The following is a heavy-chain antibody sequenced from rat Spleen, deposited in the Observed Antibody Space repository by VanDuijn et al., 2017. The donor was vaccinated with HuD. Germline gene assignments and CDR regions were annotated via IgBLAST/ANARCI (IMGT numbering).Heavy chain of an antibody. CDR3: ARSDGVHYYLPFAD. D-gene: IGHD1-12*02. Sequence: EVQLQESGPGLVRPSQSLSLTCSVSGYSITSNYWGWIRKFPGNKMEFIGHINYSGSTTYNPSLKSRISITRDTSRNQFFLQVNSVTTEDTATYYCARSDGVHYYLPFADWGQGTLVTVSS. CDR1: GYSITSNY. CDR2: INYSGST. J-gene: IGHJ3*01. V-gene: IGHV3-1*01.